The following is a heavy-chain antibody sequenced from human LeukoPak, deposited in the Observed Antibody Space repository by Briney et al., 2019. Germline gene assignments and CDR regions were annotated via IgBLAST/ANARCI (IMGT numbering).Heavy chain of an antibody. CDR2: ISYDGSNK. V-gene: IGHV3-30*04. CDR1: GVTGNNFA. Sequence: GGSLRRSWAASGVTGNNFAMDWVRQAPNKGREWVAVISYDGSNKYYADSVKGRFTISRDNSKNTLYLQMNSLRAEDTAVYYCARGSSGWFVDAFDIWGQGTMVTVSS. CDR3: ARGSSGWFVDAFDI. J-gene: IGHJ3*02. D-gene: IGHD6-19*01.